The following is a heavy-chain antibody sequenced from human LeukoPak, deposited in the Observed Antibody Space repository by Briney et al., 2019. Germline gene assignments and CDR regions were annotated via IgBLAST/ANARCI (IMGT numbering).Heavy chain of an antibody. CDR3: AREEWEPRGLDP. V-gene: IGHV1-2*02. CDR1: GYTFTGYY. D-gene: IGHD1-26*01. J-gene: IGHJ5*02. CDR2: INPNSGGT. Sequence: ASVKVSCKASGYTFTGYYMHWVRQAPGQGLEWMGWINPNSGGTNYAQKLQGRVTMTTDTSTSTAYMELRSLRSDDTAVYYCAREEWEPRGLDPWGQGTLVTVSS.